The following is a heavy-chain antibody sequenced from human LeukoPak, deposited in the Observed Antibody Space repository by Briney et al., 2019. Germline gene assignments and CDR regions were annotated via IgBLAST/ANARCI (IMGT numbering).Heavy chain of an antibody. Sequence: GGSLRLSCAASGYTVSSNYMSWVRQAPGKGLEWVSVMSGGGKIYYADSVKGRFTISRDNSKNTVYLQMNSLGVDDTAVYYCARGAATYSFDIWGQGTVVTVSS. CDR3: ARGAATYSFDI. CDR2: MSGGGKI. J-gene: IGHJ3*02. CDR1: GYTVSSNY. D-gene: IGHD2-21*01. V-gene: IGHV3-53*01.